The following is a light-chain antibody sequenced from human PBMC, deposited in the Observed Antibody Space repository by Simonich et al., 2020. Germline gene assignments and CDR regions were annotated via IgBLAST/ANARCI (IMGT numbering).Light chain of an antibody. J-gene: IGLJ2*01. V-gene: IGLV2-14*01. CDR1: SSDVGGYNY. Sequence: QSALTQPASVSGSPGQSITISCTGTSSDVGGYNYVSWYQPHPGKAPKLMIYDVSKRPSGVSNRFSGSKSGNTDSLTISGLQAEDEADYYCSSYTSSSTYVVFGGGTKLTVL. CDR2: DVS. CDR3: SSYTSSSTYVV.